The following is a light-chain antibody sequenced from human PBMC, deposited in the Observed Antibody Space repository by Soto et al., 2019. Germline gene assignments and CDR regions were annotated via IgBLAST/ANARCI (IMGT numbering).Light chain of an antibody. CDR3: QQYNNWPQT. Sequence: EIVMTQSPATLSVSPGERATLSCRASQSVSSNLAWYQQKPGQAPRLLIYGASTRATGIPARFSGSGSGTELTLTISSLQSEDFAVYYCQQYNNWPQTFGQWTKVEI. CDR2: GAS. CDR1: QSVSSN. V-gene: IGKV3-15*01. J-gene: IGKJ1*01.